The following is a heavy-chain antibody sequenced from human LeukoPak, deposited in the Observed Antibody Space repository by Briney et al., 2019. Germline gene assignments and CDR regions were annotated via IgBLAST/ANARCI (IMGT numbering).Heavy chain of an antibody. CDR3: ARDFPYYDILTGYYHFDY. D-gene: IGHD3-9*01. Sequence: SETLSLTCTVSGVSISNSSYYWGWIRQPPGKGLEWIGSIYYSGSTYYNPSLKSRVTISVDTSKNQFSLKLSSVAAADTAVYYCARDFPYYDILTGYYHFDYWGQGTLVTVSS. J-gene: IGHJ4*02. V-gene: IGHV4-39*07. CDR2: IYYSGST. CDR1: GVSISNSSYY.